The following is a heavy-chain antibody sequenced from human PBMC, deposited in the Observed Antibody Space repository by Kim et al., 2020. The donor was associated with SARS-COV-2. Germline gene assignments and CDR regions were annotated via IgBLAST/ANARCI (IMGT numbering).Heavy chain of an antibody. CDR2: INGNSGET. D-gene: IGHD1-26*01. CDR1: GYTFSAYYY. CDR3: AREWEIPGYDTFDI. J-gene: IGHJ3*02. V-gene: IGHV1-2*02. Sequence: ASVKVSCKASGYTFSAYYYIHWVRQAPGQGLEWMGWINGNSGETGFTQKFQGRVTMTWDTSITTAYMELNRLTSDATAMYYCAREWEIPGYDTFDIWGQG.